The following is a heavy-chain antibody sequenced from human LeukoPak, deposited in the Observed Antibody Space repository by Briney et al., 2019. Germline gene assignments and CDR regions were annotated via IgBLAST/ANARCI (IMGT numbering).Heavy chain of an antibody. Sequence: PSETLSLTCTVSGASIDGHYWSWIRLPPGKGLEWIGFVYYSGSISYNPSLKSRVTISADTSNNQFSLKLDSVTAADTAVYYCARLSRVAVAGSYGYNSMDVWGRGTTVTVSS. CDR2: VYYSGSI. D-gene: IGHD6-19*01. V-gene: IGHV4-59*11. J-gene: IGHJ6*02. CDR3: ARLSRVAVAGSYGYNSMDV. CDR1: GASIDGHY.